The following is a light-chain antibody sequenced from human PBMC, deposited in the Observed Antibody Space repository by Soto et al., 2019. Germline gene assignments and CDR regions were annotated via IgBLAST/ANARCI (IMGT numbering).Light chain of an antibody. CDR1: SSNIGAGFD. V-gene: IGLV1-40*01. J-gene: IGLJ3*02. CDR3: QTYDSSLSGWV. CDR2: GND. Sequence: QSALTQPPSVSGAPGQRVTISCTGSSSNIGAGFDVHWYQQLPGGVPKLLIYGNDKRPSGVPDRVSGSKSGTSSSLAITGLQAEDEADYYCQTYDSSLSGWVFGGGTKVTVL.